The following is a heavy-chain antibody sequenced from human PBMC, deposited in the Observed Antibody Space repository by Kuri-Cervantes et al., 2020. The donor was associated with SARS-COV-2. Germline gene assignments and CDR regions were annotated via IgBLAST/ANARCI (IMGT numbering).Heavy chain of an antibody. D-gene: IGHD6-13*01. CDR3: AIAAAEFFDY. CDR2: IYSGGST. V-gene: IGHV3-53*01. J-gene: IGHJ4*02. Sequence: GESLKISCAASGFTVSCNYMNWVRQAPGKGLEWVSVIYSGGSTYYADSVKGRFTISRDNSKNTLYLQMNSLRAEDTAVYYCAIAAAEFFDYWGQGTLVTVSS. CDR1: GFTVSCNY.